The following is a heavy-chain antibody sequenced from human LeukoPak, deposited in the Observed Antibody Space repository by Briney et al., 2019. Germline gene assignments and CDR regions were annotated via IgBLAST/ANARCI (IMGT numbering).Heavy chain of an antibody. Sequence: GGSLRLSCAASGSTFSSYAMSWVRQAPGKGLEWVSAISGSGGSTYYADSVKGRFTISRDNSKNTLYLQMNSLGAEDTAVYYCVVAPKYYFDYWGQGTLVTVSS. CDR3: VVAPKYYFDY. CDR1: GSTFSSYA. V-gene: IGHV3-23*01. J-gene: IGHJ4*02. CDR2: ISGSGGST. D-gene: IGHD2-15*01.